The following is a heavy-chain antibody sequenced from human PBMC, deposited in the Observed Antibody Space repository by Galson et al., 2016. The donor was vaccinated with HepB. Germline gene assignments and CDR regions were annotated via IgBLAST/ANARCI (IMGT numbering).Heavy chain of an antibody. Sequence: SLRLSCAASGFTFNMYTMPWVRQAPGKGLEWVSSITPGSTYTHFADSVKGRFTISRDDAENSLYLHMNSLRAEDMALYYCARVVTPMAAANRGFGSWGQGTQVVVSS. CDR3: ARVVTPMAAANRGFGS. CDR2: ITPGSTYT. D-gene: IGHD6-13*01. CDR1: GFTFNMYT. J-gene: IGHJ5*02. V-gene: IGHV3-21*01.